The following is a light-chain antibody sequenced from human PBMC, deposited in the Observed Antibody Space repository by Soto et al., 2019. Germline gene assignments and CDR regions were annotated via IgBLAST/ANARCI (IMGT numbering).Light chain of an antibody. CDR2: IAS. Sequence: EIVLTQSPGTLSLFAGERATLSCRATQSISSNYLAWYQQKPGQAPRLLIYIASRRATGIPDRFSGSGSGTDFTLTISRLEPGDSAVYYCQQYGTSPWTFGQGTKVEIK. CDR3: QQYGTSPWT. V-gene: IGKV3-20*01. J-gene: IGKJ1*01. CDR1: QSISSNY.